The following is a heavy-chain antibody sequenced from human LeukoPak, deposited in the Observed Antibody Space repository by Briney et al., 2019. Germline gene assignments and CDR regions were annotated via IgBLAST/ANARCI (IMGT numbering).Heavy chain of an antibody. CDR1: GVSISSGSYY. CDR3: ASYSSIAALPVY. CDR2: IYTSGST. Sequence: SETLSLTCTVSGVSISSGSYYWSWIRQPAGKGLEWIGRIYTSGSTNYNPSLKSRVTISVDTSKNQFSLKLSSVTAADTAVYYCASYSSIAALPVYWGQGTLVTVSS. V-gene: IGHV4-61*02. D-gene: IGHD6-6*01. J-gene: IGHJ4*02.